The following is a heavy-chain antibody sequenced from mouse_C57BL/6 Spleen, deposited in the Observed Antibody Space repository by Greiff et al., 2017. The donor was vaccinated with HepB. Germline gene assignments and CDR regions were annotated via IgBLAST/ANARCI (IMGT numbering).Heavy chain of an antibody. Sequence: QVHVKQSGAELVRPGTSVKMSCKASGYTFTNYWIGWAKQRPGHGLEWIGDIYPGGGYTNYNEKFKGKATLTADKSSSTAYMQFSSLTSEDSAIYYCARRAAGDYFDYWGQGTTLTVSS. CDR2: IYPGGGYT. V-gene: IGHV1-63*01. D-gene: IGHD3-3*01. CDR3: ARRAAGDYFDY. J-gene: IGHJ2*01. CDR1: GYTFTNYW.